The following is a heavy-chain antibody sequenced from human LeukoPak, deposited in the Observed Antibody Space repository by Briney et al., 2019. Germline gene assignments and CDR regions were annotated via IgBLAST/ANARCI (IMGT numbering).Heavy chain of an antibody. D-gene: IGHD2-15*01. CDR1: GGSFSGYY. V-gene: IGHV4-34*01. CDR3: AREPLVAPTYMDV. CDR2: INHSGST. Sequence: PSETLSLTCAVYGGSFSGYYWSWIRQPPGKGLEWIGEINHSGSTNYNPSLKSRVTISVDTSKNQFSLKLSSVTAADTAVYYCAREPLVAPTYMDVWGKGTTVTVSS. J-gene: IGHJ6*03.